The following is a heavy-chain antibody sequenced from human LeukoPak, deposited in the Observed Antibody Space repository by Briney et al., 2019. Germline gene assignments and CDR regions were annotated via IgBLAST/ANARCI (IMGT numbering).Heavy chain of an antibody. CDR1: GGSFSGYY. Sequence: PSETLSLTCAVYGGSFSGYYWSWIRQPPGKGLEWIGEINHSGSTNYNPSLKSRVTISVDTSKNQFSLKLSSVTAADTAVYYCARDRGCSSTSCYWDWFDPWGQGTLVTVSS. CDR2: INHSGST. D-gene: IGHD2-2*01. J-gene: IGHJ5*02. CDR3: ARDRGCSSTSCYWDWFDP. V-gene: IGHV4-34*01.